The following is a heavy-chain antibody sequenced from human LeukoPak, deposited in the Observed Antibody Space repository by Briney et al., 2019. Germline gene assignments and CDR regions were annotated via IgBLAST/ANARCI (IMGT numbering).Heavy chain of an antibody. CDR1: GFTFSNFV. CDR3: ARGAQKILSFGEYPSDAFDI. D-gene: IGHD3-10*01. CDR2: ISYDGNKK. Sequence: GGSLRLSCAASGFTFSNFVMHWVRQPPGKGLQWVTEISYDGNKKTYVDSVKGRFTISRDNSKNTLYLQMNSLRDEDTAVYYCARGAQKILSFGEYPSDAFDIWGQGTMVSVSS. V-gene: IGHV3-30-3*01. J-gene: IGHJ3*02.